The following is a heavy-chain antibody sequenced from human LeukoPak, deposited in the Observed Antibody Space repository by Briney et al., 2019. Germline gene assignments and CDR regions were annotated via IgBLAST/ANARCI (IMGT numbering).Heavy chain of an antibody. D-gene: IGHD3-16*01. J-gene: IGHJ4*02. CDR1: GFTFKSYG. V-gene: IGHV3-23*01. Sequence: GGSLRLSCEASGFTFKSYGMSWVRQAPGKGLEWVSVISGNGRKTDYADSVEGRFTISRDNSKNTMYLQMNSLRVEDTAEYHCAKDLGYDFVWGEGNLYDCWGQGILVTVSS. CDR2: ISGNGRKT. CDR3: AKDLGYDFVWGEGNLYDC.